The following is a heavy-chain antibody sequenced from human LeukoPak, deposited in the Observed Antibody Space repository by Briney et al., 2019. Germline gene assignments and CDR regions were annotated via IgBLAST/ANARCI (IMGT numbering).Heavy chain of an antibody. CDR1: GFPFGSYV. V-gene: IGHV3-48*02. CDR2: INHNAEMI. CDR3: ARDHDWAFDL. Sequence: GGSLRLPCEASGFPFGSYVMSWVRQAPGKGLEWIAYINHNAEMIFYPDFVKGRFTISRDNAKSSLYLQMNALRYEDTAIYYCARDHDWAFDLWGQGTLVTVSS. J-gene: IGHJ4*02. D-gene: IGHD3-9*01.